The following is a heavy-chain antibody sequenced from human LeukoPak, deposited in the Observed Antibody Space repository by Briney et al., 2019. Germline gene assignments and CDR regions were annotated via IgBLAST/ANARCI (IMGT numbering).Heavy chain of an antibody. CDR1: AGSISSSRYY. D-gene: IGHD3-10*01. CDR3: ARLLTGAGSYSNDY. J-gene: IGHJ4*02. V-gene: IGHV4-39*01. CDR2: IYYSGST. Sequence: PSQTLSLTCTVSAGSISSSRYYWGWIRQPPGKGLEWIGRIYYSGSTYYNPSLKTRVTISVDTSQHTLSLKLSAVTAADTAVYYCARLLTGAGSYSNDYWGQGTLVTVSS.